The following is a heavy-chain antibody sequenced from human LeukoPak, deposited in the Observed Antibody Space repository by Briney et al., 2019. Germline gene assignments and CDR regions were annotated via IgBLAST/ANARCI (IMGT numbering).Heavy chain of an antibody. V-gene: IGHV4-39*01. D-gene: IGHD1-7*01. CDR3: ARSIYNWNYVNYFDY. CDR2: IYYSGST. Sequence: SETLSLTCTVSGGSISSSSYYWGWIRQPPGKGLESIGSIYYSGSTYYNPSLKSRVTISVDTSKNQFSLKLSSVTAADTAVYYCARSIYNWNYVNYFDYWGQGTLVTVSS. CDR1: GGSISSSSYY. J-gene: IGHJ4*02.